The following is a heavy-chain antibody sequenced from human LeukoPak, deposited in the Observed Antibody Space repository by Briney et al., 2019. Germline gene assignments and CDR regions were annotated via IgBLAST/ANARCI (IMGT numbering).Heavy chain of an antibody. Sequence: SETLSLTCAVYGGSFSGYYWSWIRQPPGKGLVWIGEINHSGSTNYNPSLKSRVTISVDTSKNQFSLKLSSVTAADTAVYYCARLNFWSGYTYYFDYWGQGTLVTVSS. V-gene: IGHV4-34*01. CDR3: ARLNFWSGYTYYFDY. CDR2: INHSGST. D-gene: IGHD3-3*01. J-gene: IGHJ4*02. CDR1: GGSFSGYY.